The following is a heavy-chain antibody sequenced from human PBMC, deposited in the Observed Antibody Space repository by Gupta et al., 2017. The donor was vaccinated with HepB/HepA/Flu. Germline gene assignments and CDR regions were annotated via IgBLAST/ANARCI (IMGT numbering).Heavy chain of an antibody. J-gene: IGHJ4*02. CDR2: INHSGYT. CDR1: GGSFSDYF. CDR3: ARGGGVGSRTFDY. V-gene: IGHV4-34*01. Sequence: QVQLQLWVAGLLNPSETLSLTCAVSGGSFSDYFWSWFRQPPGKGLEWIGEINHSGYTDYNPSLKSRVAILVDTSKNQFSLKVRSMTAADTAVYFCARGGGVGSRTFDYWGQGTLVTVSS. D-gene: IGHD1-14*01.